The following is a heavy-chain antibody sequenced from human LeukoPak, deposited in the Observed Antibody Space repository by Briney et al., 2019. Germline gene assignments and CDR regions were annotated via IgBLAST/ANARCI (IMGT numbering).Heavy chain of an antibody. V-gene: IGHV3-23*01. Sequence: PGGSLRLSCAASGFTFSSYAMSWVRQAPGKGLEWVSAISGSGGSTYYADSVKGRFTISRDNSKNTLYLQMNSLRAEDTAVYYCAKVGEGTIFGVVIPYYYYYYMDVWGKGTTVTVSS. J-gene: IGHJ6*03. CDR2: ISGSGGST. CDR3: AKVGEGTIFGVVIPYYYYYYMDV. D-gene: IGHD3-3*01. CDR1: GFTFSSYA.